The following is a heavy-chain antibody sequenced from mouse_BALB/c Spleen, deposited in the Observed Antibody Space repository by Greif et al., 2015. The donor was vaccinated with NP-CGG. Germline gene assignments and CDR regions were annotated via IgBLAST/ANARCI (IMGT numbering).Heavy chain of an antibody. J-gene: IGHJ2*01. D-gene: IGHD1-1*01. CDR3: ARNYGSSYYFDY. CDR1: GYSNTSDNA. V-gene: IGHV3-2*02. CDR2: IRYSGST. Sequence: EVKVEESRPGLVKPSQSLYLTCSITGYSNTSDNAWNWIREFPVNKLERMGYIRYSGSTSNKSSLKSRISITRDTSKNQFFLPLNSVTTEDTATYYCARNYGSSYYFDYWCQGTTLTVSS.